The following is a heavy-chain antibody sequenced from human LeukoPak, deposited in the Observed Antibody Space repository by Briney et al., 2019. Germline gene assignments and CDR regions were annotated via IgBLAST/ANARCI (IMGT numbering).Heavy chain of an antibody. V-gene: IGHV4-30-2*01. CDR2: IYHSGST. Sequence: SQTLSLTCAVSGGSISSCGYSWGWIRQPPGTGLEWIGYIYHSGSTYYNPSLKSRVTISVDRSKNQFSLKLSSVTAADTAVYYCARDQDGMDVWGQGTTVTVSS. J-gene: IGHJ6*02. CDR3: ARDQDGMDV. CDR1: GGSISSCGYS.